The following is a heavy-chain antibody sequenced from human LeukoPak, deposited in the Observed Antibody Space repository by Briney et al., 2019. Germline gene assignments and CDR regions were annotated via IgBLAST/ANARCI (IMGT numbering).Heavy chain of an antibody. Sequence: SETLSLTCAVSGGSISSYYWSWIRQPPGKGLEWIGYIYTSGSTNYNPSLKSRVTISVDTSKNQFSLKLSSVTAADTAVYYCGRLAPPDIYYMDVWGKGTTVTVSS. D-gene: IGHD3-9*01. CDR1: GGSISSYY. J-gene: IGHJ6*03. V-gene: IGHV4-4*09. CDR2: IYTSGST. CDR3: GRLAPPDIYYMDV.